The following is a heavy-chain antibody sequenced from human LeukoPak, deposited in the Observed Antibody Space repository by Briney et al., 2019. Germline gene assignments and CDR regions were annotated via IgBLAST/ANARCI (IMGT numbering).Heavy chain of an antibody. CDR3: ASLGGLGSWNFGY. Sequence: SETLSLTCSVSGGSISSYYWSWIRQPPGKGLEWLGYIYYSGSTNSNPSLKNRVSVSLDTSKNQFSLKLTSVTAADTAVYYCASLGGLGSWNFGYWGQGTLVTVPS. CDR1: GGSISSYY. CDR2: IYYSGST. D-gene: IGHD3-10*01. J-gene: IGHJ4*02. V-gene: IGHV4-59*01.